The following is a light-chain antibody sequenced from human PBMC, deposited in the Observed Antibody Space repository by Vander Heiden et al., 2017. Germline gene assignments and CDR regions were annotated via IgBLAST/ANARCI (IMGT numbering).Light chain of an antibody. Sequence: DTVLTQAPATLSLSPGDRPILSCRASQTVSDYISWYQQRPGQPPRLLIYDPSKRATGIPARFSGSGSGTDFTLTISSIEPEDFAVYYCLQRSNWTLTWTFGQGTKVEV. J-gene: IGKJ1*01. CDR3: LQRSNWTLTWT. CDR2: DPS. V-gene: IGKV3-11*01. CDR1: QTVSDY.